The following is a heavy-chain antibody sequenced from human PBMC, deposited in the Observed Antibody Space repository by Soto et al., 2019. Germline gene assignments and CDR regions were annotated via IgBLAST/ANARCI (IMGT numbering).Heavy chain of an antibody. V-gene: IGHV3-30*18. CDR1: GFTFSSYG. D-gene: IGHD6-13*01. CDR2: ISYDGSNK. CDR3: AKDPSRIAAAGTWGYFDY. J-gene: IGHJ4*02. Sequence: PGGSLRLSCAASGFTFSSYGMHWVRQAPGEGLEWVAVISYDGSNKYYADSVKGRFTISRDNSKNTLYLQMNSLRAEDTAVYYCAKDPSRIAAAGTWGYFDYWGQGTLVTVSS.